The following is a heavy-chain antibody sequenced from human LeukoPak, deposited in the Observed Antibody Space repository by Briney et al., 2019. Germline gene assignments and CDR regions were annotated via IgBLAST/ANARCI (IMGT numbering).Heavy chain of an antibody. J-gene: IGHJ4*02. Sequence: PSETLSLTCTVSGGSINSYYWSWIRQPPGKGLEWVGYIYYSGSTNYKPSLKRRVTISVDTSKNQFSLKMSSVTAADTAVYYCASSRSSSGWSLIDYWGQGAPVTVSS. CDR2: IYYSGST. CDR3: ASSRSSSGWSLIDY. CDR1: GGSINSYY. D-gene: IGHD6-19*01. V-gene: IGHV4-59*01.